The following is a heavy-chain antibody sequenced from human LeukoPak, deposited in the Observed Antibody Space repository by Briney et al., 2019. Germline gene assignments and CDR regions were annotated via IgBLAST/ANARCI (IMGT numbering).Heavy chain of an antibody. CDR2: INHSGST. V-gene: IGHV4-34*01. J-gene: IGHJ4*02. Sequence: SETLSLTCAVYGGSFSGYYWSWIRQPPGKGLEWIGEINHSGSTNYNPSLKSRVTISVDTSKNQFSLRLSSVTAADTAVYYCARGASTLRYFDWLLYDYWGQGTLVTVSP. CDR3: ARGASTLRYFDWLLYDY. D-gene: IGHD3-9*01. CDR1: GGSFSGYY.